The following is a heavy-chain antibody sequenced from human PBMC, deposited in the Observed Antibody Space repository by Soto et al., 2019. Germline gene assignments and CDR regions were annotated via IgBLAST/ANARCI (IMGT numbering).Heavy chain of an antibody. CDR2: IYYSGST. Sequence: SETLSLTCTVSGGSISSSSYYWGWIRQPPGKGLEWIGSIYYSGSTYYNPSLKSRVTISVDTSKNQFSLKLSSVTAADTAVYYCASVTYVWGSYSNEYIDLRGRGTLVTVSS. D-gene: IGHD3-16*01. V-gene: IGHV4-39*01. CDR3: ASVTYVWGSYSNEYIDL. CDR1: GGSISSSSYY. J-gene: IGHJ2*01.